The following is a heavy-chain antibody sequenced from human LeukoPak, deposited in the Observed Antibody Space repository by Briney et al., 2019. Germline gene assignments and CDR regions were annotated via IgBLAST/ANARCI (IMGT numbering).Heavy chain of an antibody. CDR2: LYYSGST. CDR3: ARLYSSGWYYFDY. V-gene: IGHV4-61*01. CDR1: GGSVSSGNYY. Sequence: PSETLSLTCTVSGGSVSSGNYYWSWSRQPPGKGLEWIGYLYYSGSTNYNPSLKSRVTISVDTSKNQFSLKLSSVTAADTAVYYCARLYSSGWYYFDYWGQGTLVTVSS. D-gene: IGHD6-19*01. J-gene: IGHJ4*02.